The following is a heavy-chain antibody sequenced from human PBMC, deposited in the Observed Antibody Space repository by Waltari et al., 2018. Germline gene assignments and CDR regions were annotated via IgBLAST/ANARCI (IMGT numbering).Heavy chain of an antibody. CDR2: ISGSGGST. CDR3: AKDCSGGSCYSAGAFDI. Sequence: EVQLLESGGGLVQPGGSLRLSCAASGFTFSSYAMSWVRQAPGKGLEWVSAISGSGGSTYDADSVKGRFSIARDNAKHTLYLQMNSLRAEYTAVYYCAKDCSGGSCYSAGAFDIWGQGTMVTVSS. V-gene: IGHV3-23*01. CDR1: GFTFSSYA. D-gene: IGHD2-15*01. J-gene: IGHJ3*02.